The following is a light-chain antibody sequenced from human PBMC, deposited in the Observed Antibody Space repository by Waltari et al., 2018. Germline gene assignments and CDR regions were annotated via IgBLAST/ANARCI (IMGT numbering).Light chain of an antibody. J-gene: IGKJ4*01. CDR3: MQALEFPLT. CDR1: QSLLDGVGGDTY. V-gene: IGKV2-40*01. CDR2: EVA. Sequence: DIGLTQTPLSLTVRLGAPASISCRSSQSLLDGVGGDTYLEWYLQKPGQSPQLLIYEVANRASGVPDRFSGSGSDTDFALKISRVEAEDVGIYYCMQALEFPLTFGGGTKVEIQ.